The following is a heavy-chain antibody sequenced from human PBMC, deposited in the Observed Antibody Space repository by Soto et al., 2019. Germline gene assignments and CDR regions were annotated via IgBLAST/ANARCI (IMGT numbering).Heavy chain of an antibody. J-gene: IGHJ4*02. V-gene: IGHV3-74*03. CDR3: VRNSR. CDR2: INSDGSRI. CDR1: GFTFTSQW. D-gene: IGHD5-18*01. Sequence: EVQLVDSGGGLVQPGGSLRLSCAASGFTFTSQWMYWVRQSPGKGPVWVSYINSDGSRIAYADSGKGRFTISRDNAKNTLYLQMISLRGEDTAVYYCVRNSRWGRGTLVTVSS.